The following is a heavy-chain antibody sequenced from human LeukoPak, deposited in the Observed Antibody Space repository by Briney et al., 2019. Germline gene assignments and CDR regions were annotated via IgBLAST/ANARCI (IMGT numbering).Heavy chain of an antibody. V-gene: IGHV5-51*01. CDR1: GYSFTNYW. D-gene: IGHD3-16*01. Sequence: GESLKISCKGSGYSFTNYWIAWVRQMPGKGLEWMGIIYPDDSDTRYSPSFQGQVTISADKSISTAFMQWSTPKASDTAMYYCARIWLRAFDIWGQGTMVTVSS. CDR3: ARIWLRAFDI. J-gene: IGHJ3*02. CDR2: IYPDDSDT.